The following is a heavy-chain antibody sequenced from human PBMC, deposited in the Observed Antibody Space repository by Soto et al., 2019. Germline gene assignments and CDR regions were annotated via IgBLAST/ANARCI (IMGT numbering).Heavy chain of an antibody. CDR2: ISYDGSNK. CDR1: GFTFSSYA. D-gene: IGHD2-15*01. J-gene: IGHJ4*02. Sequence: QVQLVESGGGVVQPGRSLRLSCAASGFTFSSYAMHWVRQAPGKGLEWVAGISYDGSNKYYADSVKGRFTISRDNSKNTLYLQMNSLRAEDTAVYYCAGPIIIVVVVAAPYYFDYWGQGTLVTVSS. CDR3: AGPIIIVVVVAAPYYFDY. V-gene: IGHV3-30-3*01.